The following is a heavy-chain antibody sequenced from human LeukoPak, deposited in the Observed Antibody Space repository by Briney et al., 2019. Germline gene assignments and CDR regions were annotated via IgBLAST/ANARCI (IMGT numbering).Heavy chain of an antibody. D-gene: IGHD2-15*01. J-gene: IGHJ4*02. CDR2: ISTDGYTT. V-gene: IGHV3-74*01. CDR3: VVGGSPGY. CDR1: GLTFSSHW. Sequence: GGSLRLSCAASGLTFSSHWVHWVRQAPRKGLVWVSRISTDGYTTDYADFVQGRFTASRDNTKNTWSLEMNSLRAEDTAVYYCVVGGSPGYWGQGTLVTVSS.